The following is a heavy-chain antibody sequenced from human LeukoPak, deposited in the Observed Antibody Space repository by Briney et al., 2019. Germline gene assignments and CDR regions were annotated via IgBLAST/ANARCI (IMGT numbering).Heavy chain of an antibody. J-gene: IGHJ4*02. CDR3: ASGMRDGYNSRLSVLIPAQHYYFDY. Sequence: SVKVSCKASGGTFISYAISWVRQAPGQGLEWMGGIIPIFGTANYAQKFQGRVTITADESTSTAYMELSSLRSEDTAVYYCASGMRDGYNSRLSVLIPAQHYYFDYWGQGTLVTVSS. CDR2: IIPIFGTA. V-gene: IGHV1-69*01. D-gene: IGHD5-24*01. CDR1: GGTFISYA.